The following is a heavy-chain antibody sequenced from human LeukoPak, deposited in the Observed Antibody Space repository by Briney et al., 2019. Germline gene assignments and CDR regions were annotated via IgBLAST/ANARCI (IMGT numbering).Heavy chain of an antibody. V-gene: IGHV3-21*01. CDR3: ARDRFGYYDSSGYYSFDY. J-gene: IGHJ4*02. D-gene: IGHD3-22*01. CDR2: ISSSSSYI. Sequence: GGSLRLSCAASGFTFSEYYINWVRQAPGKGLEWVSSISSSSSYIYYADSVKGRFTISRDNAKNSLYLQMNSLRAEDTAVYYCARDRFGYYDSSGYYSFDYWGQGTLVTVSS. CDR1: GFTFSEYY.